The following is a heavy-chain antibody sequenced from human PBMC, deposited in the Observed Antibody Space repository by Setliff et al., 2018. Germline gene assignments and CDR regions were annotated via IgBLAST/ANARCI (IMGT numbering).Heavy chain of an antibody. CDR2: INPGDGST. Sequence: GASVKVSCKASGYTFTTYYMHWVRQAPGQGLEWMGVINPGDGSTTYAQKFQGRVKMTRDTSTNTVYMQLNSLRSEDTAVYYCARELPRTIFGVVIDYWGQGTLVTVSS. CDR1: GYTFTTYY. D-gene: IGHD3-3*01. V-gene: IGHV1-46*01. CDR3: ARELPRTIFGVVIDY. J-gene: IGHJ4*02.